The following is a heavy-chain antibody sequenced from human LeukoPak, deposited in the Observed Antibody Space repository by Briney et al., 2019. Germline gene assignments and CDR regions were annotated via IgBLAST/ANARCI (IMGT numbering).Heavy chain of an antibody. CDR3: ARDYYGSGTYYKDY. CDR2: IHPNSGGT. V-gene: IGHV1-2*02. J-gene: IGHJ4*02. CDR1: GYIFTAYY. Sequence: ASVKVSCKASGYIFTAYYLHWVRQAPGQGLEWMGWIHPNSGGTNYAQNFQGRVSMTTDTSISTVYMELSRLRSDDTAVYYCARDYYGSGTYYKDYWGQGTLVTVSS. D-gene: IGHD3-10*01.